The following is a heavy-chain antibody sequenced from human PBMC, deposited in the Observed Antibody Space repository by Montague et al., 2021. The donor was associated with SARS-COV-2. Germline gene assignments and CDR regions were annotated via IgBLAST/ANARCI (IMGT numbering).Heavy chain of an antibody. CDR2: IYYSGST. J-gene: IGHJ4*02. CDR3: ARGFDY. CDR1: GGSISSYY. V-gene: IGHV4-59*07. Sequence: SDTVSLTSTVSGGSISSYYWSWIRQPAGKGLEWIGYIYYSGSTNYNPSLKSRVTISVDTSKNQFSLKLSSVTAADTAVYYCARGFDYWGQGTLVTVSS.